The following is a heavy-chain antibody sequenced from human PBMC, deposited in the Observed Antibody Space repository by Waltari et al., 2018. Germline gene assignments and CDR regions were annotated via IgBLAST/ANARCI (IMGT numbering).Heavy chain of an antibody. D-gene: IGHD3-3*01. CDR2: FDPEDGEA. V-gene: IGHV1-24*01. J-gene: IGHJ4*02. CDR3: ASGLIIPGRFRLGY. Sequence: QVQPEQSGAEVKKPGASVKVPCNVVGDTLTELPMHWVRQAPGKGLEWMGGFDPEDGEAVFAQKFQGRLTLTEDTPANTAYLELTSLTSEDTAVYYCASGLIIPGRFRLGYWGQGTLVTVSA. CDR1: GDTLTELP.